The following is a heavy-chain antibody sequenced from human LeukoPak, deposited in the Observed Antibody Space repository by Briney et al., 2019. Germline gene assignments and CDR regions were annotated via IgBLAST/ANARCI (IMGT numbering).Heavy chain of an antibody. D-gene: IGHD4-17*01. CDR1: GFTFSSYE. CDR2: ISSSGSTI. CDR3: ARGTGYGDYGWFDP. V-gene: IGHV3-48*03. Sequence: HPGGSLRLSCAASGFTFSSYEMNWVRQAPGKGLEWVSYISSSGSTIYYADSVKGRFTISRDNAKNSLYLQMNSLRAEDTAVYYCARGTGYGDYGWFDPWGQRTLVTVSS. J-gene: IGHJ5*02.